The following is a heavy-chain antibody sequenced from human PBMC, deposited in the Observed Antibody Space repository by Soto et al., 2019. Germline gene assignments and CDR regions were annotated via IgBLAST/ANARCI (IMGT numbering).Heavy chain of an antibody. Sequence: QVQLVQSGAEVKKPGASVKVSCKASGYTFTSYDINWVRQATGQGFEYLGWMNPNSGNTGYVKKLQGRVTQPVATSSRTAYMELRSLRSEYTAWYYCARGFKYVDYSRCFDPWGPGTLVTVSS. CDR1: GYTFTSYD. CDR3: ARGFKYVDYSRCFDP. J-gene: IGHJ5*02. D-gene: IGHD4-17*01. V-gene: IGHV1-8*01. CDR2: MNPNSGNT.